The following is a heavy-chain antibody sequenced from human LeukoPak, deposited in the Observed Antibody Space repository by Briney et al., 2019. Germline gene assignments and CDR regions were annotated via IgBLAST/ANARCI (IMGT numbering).Heavy chain of an antibody. Sequence: PGGSLRLSCVVSGITLSNYGMSWVRQAPGKGLEWVSGISERGGSTNYADSVKGRFINSRDTSKNTVYLQMNSLRVEDTAVYFCAKRGIVIRAVIIIGFHKEAYYFDYWGQGILVTVSS. CDR2: ISERGGST. V-gene: IGHV3-23*01. CDR3: AKRGIVIRAVIIIGFHKEAYYFDY. CDR1: GITLSNYG. D-gene: IGHD3-10*01. J-gene: IGHJ4*02.